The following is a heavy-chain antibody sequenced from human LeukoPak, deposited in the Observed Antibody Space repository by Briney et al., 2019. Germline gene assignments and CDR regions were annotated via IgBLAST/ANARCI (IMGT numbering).Heavy chain of an antibody. J-gene: IGHJ3*01. CDR1: GFTFSGYH. V-gene: IGHV3-48*02. D-gene: IGHD1-7*01. Sequence: GGSLRLSCAASGFTFSGYHMNWVRQAPGKGLEWVSFITRSSGTIYYADSVKGRFTVSRDNAESSLYLQMNSLRDEDTAVYSCVRDKLGGAFDVWGHGTMVTVSS. CDR2: ITRSSGTI. CDR3: VRDKLGGAFDV.